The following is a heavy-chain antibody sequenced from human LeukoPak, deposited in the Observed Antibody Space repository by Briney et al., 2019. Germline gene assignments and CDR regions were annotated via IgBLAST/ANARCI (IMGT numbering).Heavy chain of an antibody. V-gene: IGHV4-39*01. CDR1: GGSISSSSNY. CDR3: ARHREYCSNITCYPFDFDY. Sequence: SETLSLTCSVSGGSISSSSNYGGWIRQPPGKGLEWIGNIYNLGSTYYNPSLKSRVTISVDTSKKQFSLNLRSVTAADTAVYYCARHREYCSNITCYPFDFDYWGQGTLVTVSS. J-gene: IGHJ4*02. CDR2: IYNLGST. D-gene: IGHD2-2*01.